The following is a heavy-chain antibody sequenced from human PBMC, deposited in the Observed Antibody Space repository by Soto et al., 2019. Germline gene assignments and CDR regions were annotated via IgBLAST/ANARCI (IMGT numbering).Heavy chain of an antibody. CDR3: ARLEQYQLPGGYWVDP. V-gene: IGHV5-51*01. D-gene: IGHD2-2*01. Sequence: PGESLKISCKGSGYSFTSYWIGWVRQMPGKGLEWMGIIYPGDSDTRYSPSFQGQVTISADKSISTAYLQWSSLKASDTAMYYYARLEQYQLPGGYWVDPWGQGTLVTVSS. J-gene: IGHJ5*02. CDR1: GYSFTSYW. CDR2: IYPGDSDT.